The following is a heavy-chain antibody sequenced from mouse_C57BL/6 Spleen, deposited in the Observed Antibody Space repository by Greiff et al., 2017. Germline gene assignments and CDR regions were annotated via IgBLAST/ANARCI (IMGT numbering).Heavy chain of an antibody. J-gene: IGHJ2*01. CDR2: IDPSDSYT. Sequence: QVQLKQPGAELVMPGASVKLSCKASGYTFTSYWMHWVKQRPGQGLEWIGEIDPSDSYTNYNQKFKGKSTLTVDKSSSTAYMQLSSLTSEDSAVYYCAREGSTYVDYWGQGTTLTVSS. CDR1: GYTFTSYW. D-gene: IGHD5-1*01. V-gene: IGHV1-69*01. CDR3: AREGSTYVDY.